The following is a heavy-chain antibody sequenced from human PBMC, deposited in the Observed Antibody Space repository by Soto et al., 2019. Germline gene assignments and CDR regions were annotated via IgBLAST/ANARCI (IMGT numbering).Heavy chain of an antibody. D-gene: IGHD3-3*01. Sequence: QMQLVQSGPEVKKPGTSVKLSCKASGLTFSSSAVQWVRQSRGQRLEWIGWIVAGSGGTKYAQRFHERVTFSRDMSTDTAYMELSSLRSDDTGVYYCAARSDFRFYYSDMDVWGQGTTVTVSS. CDR3: AARSDFRFYYSDMDV. CDR1: GLTFSSSA. CDR2: IVAGSGGT. J-gene: IGHJ6*02. V-gene: IGHV1-58*03.